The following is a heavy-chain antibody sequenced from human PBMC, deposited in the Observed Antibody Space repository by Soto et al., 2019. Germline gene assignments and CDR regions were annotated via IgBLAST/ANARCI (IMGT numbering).Heavy chain of an antibody. CDR1: GGSISSYY. Sequence: SETLSLTCTVSGGSISSYYWSWIRQPPGKGLEWIGYIYYSGSTNYNPSLKSRVTISVDTSKNQFSLKLSSVTAADTAVYYCARGPDSSGTLDYWGQGTLVTVSS. J-gene: IGHJ4*02. CDR3: ARGPDSSGTLDY. CDR2: IYYSGST. D-gene: IGHD3-22*01. V-gene: IGHV4-59*01.